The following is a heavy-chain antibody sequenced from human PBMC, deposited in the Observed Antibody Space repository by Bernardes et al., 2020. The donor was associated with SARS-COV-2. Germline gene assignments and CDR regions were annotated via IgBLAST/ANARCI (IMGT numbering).Heavy chain of an antibody. CDR2: ISGDSTYI. Sequence: GGSLRLSCAASGFTFSNSNMNWVRQAPGKGLEWVSSISGDSTYIYFADSVKGRFTISRDNAKNSLYLQMNSLSAEDTAVYHCARFGYCTTNSCPTMAYYYYYYGMDVWGQGTTVTVSS. CDR1: GFTFSNSN. V-gene: IGHV3-21*01. J-gene: IGHJ6*02. D-gene: IGHD2-2*03. CDR3: ARFGYCTTNSCPTMAYYYYYYGMDV.